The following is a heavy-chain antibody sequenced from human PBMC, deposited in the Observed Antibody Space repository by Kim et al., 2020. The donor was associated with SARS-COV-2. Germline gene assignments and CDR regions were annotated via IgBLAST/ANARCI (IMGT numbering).Heavy chain of an antibody. V-gene: IGHV3-30*02. D-gene: IGHD6-13*01. J-gene: IGHJ4*02. Sequence: KGRFTISRDNSKNTLYLQMNSLRAEDTAVYYCAKDALGGVIAAAPYYFDYWGQGTLVTVSS. CDR3: AKDALGGVIAAAPYYFDY.